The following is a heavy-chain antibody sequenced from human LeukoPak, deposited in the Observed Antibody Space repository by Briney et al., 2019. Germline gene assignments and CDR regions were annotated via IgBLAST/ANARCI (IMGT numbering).Heavy chain of an antibody. CDR3: IRASCGGTCHYAFDL. CDR2: IRSKAYGGTS. CDR1: GFTFGDYT. V-gene: IGHV3-49*03. D-gene: IGHD2-15*01. J-gene: IGHJ3*01. Sequence: GGSLRLSCTASGFTFGDYTMSWFRQAPGKGLTWVGFIRSKAYGGTSEYAASVKGRFTIPRDDSQSIAYLQMNSLKTEDTAVYYCIRASCGGTCHYAFDLWGQGTMVTVSS.